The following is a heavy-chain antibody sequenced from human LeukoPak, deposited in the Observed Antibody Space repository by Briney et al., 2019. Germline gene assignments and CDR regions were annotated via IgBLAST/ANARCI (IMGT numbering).Heavy chain of an antibody. J-gene: IGHJ6*03. CDR1: GFTFSSHA. CDR2: ISGSGGST. CDR3: ARGKGSVEEGVYYYYYYYMDV. Sequence: GGSLRLSCAASGFTFSSHAMSWVRQAPGKGLEWVSAISGSGGSTYYADSVKGRFTISRDNAKNSLYLQMNSLRAEDTAVYYCARGKGSVEEGVYYYYYYYMDVWGKGTTVTVSS. D-gene: IGHD5/OR15-5a*01. V-gene: IGHV3-23*01.